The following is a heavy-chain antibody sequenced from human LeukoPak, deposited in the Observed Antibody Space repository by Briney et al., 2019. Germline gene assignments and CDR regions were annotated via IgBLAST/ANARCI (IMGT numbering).Heavy chain of an antibody. CDR2: IYYSGSA. CDR1: GGSISSSSYY. CDR3: AGRGDY. V-gene: IGHV4-39*01. J-gene: IGHJ4*01. D-gene: IGHD3-16*01. Sequence: PSETLSLTCTVSGGSISSSSYYWDRIRPPPGKGLEWIGSIYYSGSAYSNPSLKSRVSMSVDTSKNQFSLKLSSVTAADTAVYYCAGRGDYWGHGTLVIVSS.